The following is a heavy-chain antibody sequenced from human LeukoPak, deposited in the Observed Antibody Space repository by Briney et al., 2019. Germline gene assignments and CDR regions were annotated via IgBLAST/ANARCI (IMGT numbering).Heavy chain of an antibody. D-gene: IGHD6-6*01. CDR3: ARDLIAASREWYWSDLDV. J-gene: IGHJ6*02. CDR1: GFTVSSNP. CDR2: IYSGGDT. Sequence: PGGSLRLSCAASGFTVSSNPMSWVRQAAGKGLEWVSIIYSGGDTYHADSVKGRFTISRDISKNTLSLEMNSLRVEDTAVYYCARDLIAASREWYWSDLDVWGRGTTVSVSS. V-gene: IGHV3-53*01.